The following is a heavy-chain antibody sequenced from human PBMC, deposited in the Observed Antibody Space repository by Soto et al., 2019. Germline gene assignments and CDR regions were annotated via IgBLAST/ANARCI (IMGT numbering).Heavy chain of an antibody. Sequence: QVQLVQSGAELKKPGSSVKVSCSASGVTFSSYAFTWVRQAPGQGLEWMGNIIPVFRTSNYAQGFQGRLTISADEYTNTIYMELSSLRSEATAVYFCAKDGTWDGGGGESWGQGTLVIVSS. J-gene: IGHJ4*02. CDR3: AKDGTWDGGGGES. V-gene: IGHV1-69*18. CDR2: IIPVFRTS. CDR1: GVTFSSYA. D-gene: IGHD1-1*01.